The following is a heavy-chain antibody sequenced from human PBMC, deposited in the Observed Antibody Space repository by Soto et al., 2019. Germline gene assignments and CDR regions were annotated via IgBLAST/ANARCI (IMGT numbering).Heavy chain of an antibody. CDR1: GFTFTNYA. V-gene: IGHV3-23*01. CDR3: AKSIGGVLRGFDY. D-gene: IGHD3-3*01. CDR2: IGGSGGST. Sequence: EVQLLESGGGLVQPGGSLRLSCAASGFTFTNYAMNWVRQAPGKGLEWVSTIGGSGGSTFYADSVKGRFTISRDNSKNTVYLQMNSLRGDDTAVYYCAKSIGGVLRGFDYWGQGTLVTVSS. J-gene: IGHJ4*02.